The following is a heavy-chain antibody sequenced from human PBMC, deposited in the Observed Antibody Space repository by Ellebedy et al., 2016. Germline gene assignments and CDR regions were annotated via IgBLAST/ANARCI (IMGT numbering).Heavy chain of an antibody. CDR3: ASGGSGSYWVENYYYYGMDV. Sequence: ASVKVSXKASGYTFTSYGISWVRQAPGQGLEWMGWISAYNGNTNYAQKLQGRVTMTTDTSTSTAYMELRSLRSDDTAVYYCASGGSGSYWVENYYYYGMDVWGQGTTVTVSS. V-gene: IGHV1-18*01. CDR1: GYTFTSYG. D-gene: IGHD3-10*01. J-gene: IGHJ6*02. CDR2: ISAYNGNT.